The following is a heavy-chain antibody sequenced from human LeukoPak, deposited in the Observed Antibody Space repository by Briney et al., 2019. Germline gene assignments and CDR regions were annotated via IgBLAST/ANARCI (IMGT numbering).Heavy chain of an antibody. J-gene: IGHJ4*02. Sequence: ASVKVSCKASGYTFTSYAMHWVRQAPGQRLEWMGWINAGNGNTKYSQKFQGRVTITRDTSASTAYMELSSLRSEDTAVYYCARDLEIAVAGTTPYDYWGQGTLVTVSS. CDR2: INAGNGNT. CDR3: ARDLEIAVAGTTPYDY. CDR1: GYTFTSYA. V-gene: IGHV1-3*01. D-gene: IGHD6-19*01.